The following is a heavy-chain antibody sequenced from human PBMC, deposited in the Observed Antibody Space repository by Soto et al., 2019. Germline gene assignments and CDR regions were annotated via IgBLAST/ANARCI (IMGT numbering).Heavy chain of an antibody. CDR2: INHSGST. J-gene: IGHJ5*02. D-gene: IGHD1-1*01. Sequence: SETLSLTCAVYGGSFSGYYWSWIRQPPGKGLEWIGEINHSGSTNYNPSLKSRVTISVDTSKNQFSLKLSSVTAADTAVYYCARVRNSRENWRRGNWFDPWGQGTLVTVSS. CDR3: ARVRNSRENWRRGNWFDP. V-gene: IGHV4-34*01. CDR1: GGSFSGYY.